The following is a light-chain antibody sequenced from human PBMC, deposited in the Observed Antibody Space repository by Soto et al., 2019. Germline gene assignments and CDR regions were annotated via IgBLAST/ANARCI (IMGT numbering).Light chain of an antibody. V-gene: IGKV3-20*01. CDR3: QYYDDSFWT. CDR1: QSVVTNY. CDR2: AAL. Sequence: EVVLTQSPGTLSVSPGEVATLSCRASQSVVTNYLAWYQQKPGQPPRLLIYAALYRAPGIPDRFSGSGSGTDFTLSISRLEPEDFAVYYCQYYDDSFWTCGQGNKGDIK. J-gene: IGKJ1*01.